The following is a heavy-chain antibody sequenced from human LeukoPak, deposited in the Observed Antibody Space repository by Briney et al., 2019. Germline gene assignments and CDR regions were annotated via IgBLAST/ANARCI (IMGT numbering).Heavy chain of an antibody. J-gene: IGHJ6*02. CDR2: ITPMFGRA. Sequence: GASVKVSCKASGGTFSSYAISWVRQAPGQGLEWMGGITPMFGRANYAQKFQGRVTITADESTSTAYMELSSLRSEDTAVYYCARAPIPYCSSTSCHYYYYGMDVWGQGTTVTVSS. D-gene: IGHD2-2*01. V-gene: IGHV1-69*13. CDR1: GGTFSSYA. CDR3: ARAPIPYCSSTSCHYYYYGMDV.